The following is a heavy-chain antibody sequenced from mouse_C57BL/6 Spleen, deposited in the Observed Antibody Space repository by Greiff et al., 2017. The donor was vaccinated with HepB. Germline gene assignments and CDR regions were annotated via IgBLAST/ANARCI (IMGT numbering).Heavy chain of an antibody. CDR1: GYTFTDYY. D-gene: IGHD1-1*01. Sequence: QFQLQLSGAELVRPGASVKLSCKASGYTFTDYYINWVKQRPGQGLEWIARIYPGSGDTYYNEKFKGKATLTAEKSSNTAYMQLSSLTSAESAVYFCASYYYGSSLDYWGQGTTLTVSS. CDR2: IYPGSGDT. CDR3: ASYYYGSSLDY. V-gene: IGHV1-76*01. J-gene: IGHJ2*01.